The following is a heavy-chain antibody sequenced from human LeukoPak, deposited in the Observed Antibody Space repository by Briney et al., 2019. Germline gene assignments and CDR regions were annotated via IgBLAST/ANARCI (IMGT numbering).Heavy chain of an antibody. D-gene: IGHD5-18*01. Sequence: ASVKVSCKASGYTFTSYGITWVRQAPGQGLEWMCWISAYNGNTNYAQKFQDRVTMTTDTSTSTAYMELRSLRSDDTAMYYCARVLGIQLWGSSDYWGQGTLVTVSS. V-gene: IGHV1-18*01. CDR3: ARVLGIQLWGSSDY. J-gene: IGHJ4*02. CDR1: GYTFTSYG. CDR2: ISAYNGNT.